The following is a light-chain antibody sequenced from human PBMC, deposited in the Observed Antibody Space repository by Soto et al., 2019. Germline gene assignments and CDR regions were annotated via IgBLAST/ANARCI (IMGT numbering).Light chain of an antibody. Sequence: EIVLTQSPAILSLSPGERATLSRRASQSVGTYLDWYQQKLGQAPRLLIYDASNRATGIPARFSGSGSGTDFTLTISSLEPEDFAVYYCQQRVNWLTFGGGTKVEV. CDR1: QSVGTY. CDR2: DAS. J-gene: IGKJ4*01. CDR3: QQRVNWLT. V-gene: IGKV3-11*01.